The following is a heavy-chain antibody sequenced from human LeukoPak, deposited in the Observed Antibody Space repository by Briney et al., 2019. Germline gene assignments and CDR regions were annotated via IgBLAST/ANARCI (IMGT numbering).Heavy chain of an antibody. CDR3: ARDQGGYKFDN. CDR2: IYYSGST. CDR1: GGSISSYY. V-gene: IGHV4-59*01. D-gene: IGHD5-24*01. J-gene: IGHJ4*02. Sequence: SETLSLTCTVSGGSISSYYWSWIRQPPGKGLEWIGYIYYSGSTNYNPSLKSRVTISVDTSKNQFSLKLSSVTAEDTAVYYCARDQGGYKFDNWGQGTLVTVSS.